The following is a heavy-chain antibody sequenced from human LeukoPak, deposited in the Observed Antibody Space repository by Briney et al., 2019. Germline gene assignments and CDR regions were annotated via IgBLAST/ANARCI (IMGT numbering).Heavy chain of an antibody. CDR3: ARPARTYMVRVFNWFDP. D-gene: IGHD3-10*01. V-gene: IGHV4-39*07. CDR2: INHSGST. Sequence: KTSETLSLTCTVSGGSISSSPYYWGWIRQPPGKGLEWIGEINHSGSTNYNPSLKSRVTISVDTSKNLFSLKLSSVTAADTAVYYCARPARTYMVRVFNWFDPWGQGTLVTVSS. CDR1: GGSISSSPYY. J-gene: IGHJ5*02.